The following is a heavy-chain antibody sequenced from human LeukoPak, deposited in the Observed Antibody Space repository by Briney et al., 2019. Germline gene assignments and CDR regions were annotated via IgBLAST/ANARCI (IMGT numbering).Heavy chain of an antibody. CDR2: ISGGGGNT. J-gene: IGHJ4*02. V-gene: IGHV3-23*01. D-gene: IGHD6-13*01. CDR1: KFAFSSYA. CDR3: AKGRQQLASLDY. Sequence: PGGSLRLSCAASKFAFSSYAMSWVRQAPGKGLEWVSAISGGGGNTYYADSVKGRFTISRDNSKNTLYLQMNSLRAEDTAVYYCAKGRQQLASLDYWGQGILVTVSS.